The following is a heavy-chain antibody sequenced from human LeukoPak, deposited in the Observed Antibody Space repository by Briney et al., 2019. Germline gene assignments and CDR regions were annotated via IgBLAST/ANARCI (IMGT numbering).Heavy chain of an antibody. V-gene: IGHV3-21*01. Sequence: GGSLRLSCAASGFTFSSYSMNWVRQAPGKGLEWVSSISSSSNYIYYADSVEGRFTISRDNAKNSLYLQMNSLRAEDTAVYYCARDPSSGWYLKGWFDPWGQGTLVTVSS. D-gene: IGHD6-19*01. J-gene: IGHJ5*02. CDR3: ARDPSSGWYLKGWFDP. CDR1: GFTFSSYS. CDR2: ISSSSNYI.